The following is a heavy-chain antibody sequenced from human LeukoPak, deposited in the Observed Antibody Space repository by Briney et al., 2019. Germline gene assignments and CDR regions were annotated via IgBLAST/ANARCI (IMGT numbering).Heavy chain of an antibody. V-gene: IGHV3-30*18. CDR3: AKDREVYGSGKYFDY. J-gene: IGHJ4*02. CDR2: ISYDGSNK. CDR1: GFTFSSYG. Sequence: GRSLRLSCAASGFTFSSYGMHWVRQAPGKGLEWVAVISYDGSNKYYADSVKGRFTISRDNSKNTLYLQMNSLRAEDTAVYYCAKDREVYGSGKYFDYWGQGTLVTVSS. D-gene: IGHD3-10*01.